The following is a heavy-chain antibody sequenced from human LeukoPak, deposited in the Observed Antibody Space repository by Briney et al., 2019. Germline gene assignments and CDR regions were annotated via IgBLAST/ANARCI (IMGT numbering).Heavy chain of an antibody. V-gene: IGHV1-18*04. D-gene: IGHD2-2*01. CDR3: ARFTVPAAMVPLDY. J-gene: IGHJ4*02. Sequence: ASVKLSCKASGYTFTSYGISWVRQAPGQGLEWMGWISAYNGSTNYAQKLQGRVTMTTDTSTSTAYMELRSMRSEDTAVYYCARFTVPAAMVPLDYWGQGTLVTVSS. CDR1: GYTFTSYG. CDR2: ISAYNGST.